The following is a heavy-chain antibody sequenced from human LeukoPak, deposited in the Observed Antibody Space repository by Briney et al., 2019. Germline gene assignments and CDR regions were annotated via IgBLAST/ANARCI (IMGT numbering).Heavy chain of an antibody. Sequence: GGSLRLSCAASGFTFSGYSMNWVRQTPGKGLEWISYISPVKNTIYYADSVKGRFTISRDDAKNSLDLQMNSLRAEDTAVYYCARESDRHHDLWSGYLALDYWGQGTRVTVSS. J-gene: IGHJ4*02. CDR1: GFTFSGYS. D-gene: IGHD3-3*01. V-gene: IGHV3-48*01. CDR2: ISPVKNTI. CDR3: ARESDRHHDLWSGYLALDY.